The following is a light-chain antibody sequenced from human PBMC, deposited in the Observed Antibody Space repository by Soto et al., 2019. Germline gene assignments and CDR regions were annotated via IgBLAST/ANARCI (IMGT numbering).Light chain of an antibody. CDR1: QSISSW. CDR3: QQYNSYRT. Sequence: GDRVTVTCRASQSISSWLAWYQQKPGKAPKLLIYDASILESWVPSRFSGSGSGTEFTLTISSLQPDDFATYYCQQYNSYRTFGQGTKVDIK. V-gene: IGKV1-5*01. CDR2: DAS. J-gene: IGKJ1*01.